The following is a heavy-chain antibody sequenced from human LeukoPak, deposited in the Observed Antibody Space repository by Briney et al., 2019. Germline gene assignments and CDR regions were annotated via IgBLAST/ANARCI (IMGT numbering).Heavy chain of an antibody. J-gene: IGHJ4*02. CDR3: ARGDSSGWYYFDY. Sequence: ASVKVSCKVSGYTLSELSMYWVRQAPGKGLEWMGGFDPEDGETIYSQKFQGRVNMTEDTSTDTAYMEMSSLRSEDTAVYYCARGDSSGWYYFDYWGQGTLVTVSS. D-gene: IGHD6-19*01. V-gene: IGHV1-24*01. CDR2: FDPEDGET. CDR1: GYTLSELS.